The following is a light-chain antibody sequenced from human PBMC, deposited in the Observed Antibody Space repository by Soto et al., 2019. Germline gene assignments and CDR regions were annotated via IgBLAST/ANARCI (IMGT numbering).Light chain of an antibody. J-gene: IGKJ3*01. V-gene: IGKV3-15*01. Sequence: DIVMTQSPATLSVSPGERATLSCRASQSVSSNLAWYQQKPGQAPRLLLHGASTRATGIPARFSGSGSGTEFTLTISSLQSEDFAVYYCQQYYDWPETFGPGTKVDIK. CDR1: QSVSSN. CDR2: GAS. CDR3: QQYYDWPET.